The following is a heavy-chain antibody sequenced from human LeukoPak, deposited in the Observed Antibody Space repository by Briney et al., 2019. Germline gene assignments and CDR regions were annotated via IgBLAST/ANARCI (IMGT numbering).Heavy chain of an antibody. J-gene: IGHJ4*02. CDR1: GGSISSSSYY. CDR3: ARYRGYYSYHDY. V-gene: IGHV4-39*07. Sequence: SETLSLTCTVPGGSISSSSYYWGWIRQPPGKGLEWIGSIYYSGSTYYNPSLKSRVTISVDTSKNQFSLKLSSVTAADTAVYYCARYRGYYSYHDYWGQGTLVTVSS. D-gene: IGHD3-22*01. CDR2: IYYSGST.